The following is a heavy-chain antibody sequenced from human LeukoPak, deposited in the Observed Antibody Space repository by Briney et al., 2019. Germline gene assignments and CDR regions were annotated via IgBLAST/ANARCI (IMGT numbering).Heavy chain of an antibody. CDR3: ARGGYYDSSGYLPITQLDP. D-gene: IGHD3-22*01. Sequence: ASVKVPCKASGYTFTSYGISWVRQAPGQGLEWMGWISAYNGNTNYAQKLQGRVTMTTDTSTSTAYMELRSLRSDDTAVYYCARGGYYDSSGYLPITQLDPWGQGTLVTVSS. V-gene: IGHV1-18*01. CDR1: GYTFTSYG. CDR2: ISAYNGNT. J-gene: IGHJ5*02.